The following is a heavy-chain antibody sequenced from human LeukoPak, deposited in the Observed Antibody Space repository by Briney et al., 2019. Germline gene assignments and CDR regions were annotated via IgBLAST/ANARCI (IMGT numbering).Heavy chain of an antibody. Sequence: PSETLSLTCAVYVGSFSGYYWGWIRQPPGKGLEWIGEINHSGSTNYNPSLKSRVTISVDTSKNQFSLKLSSVTAADTAVYYCARLARYRYYFDYWGQGTLVTVSS. CDR3: ARLARYRYYFDY. D-gene: IGHD5-12*01. J-gene: IGHJ4*02. CDR1: VGSFSGYY. CDR2: INHSGST. V-gene: IGHV4-34*01.